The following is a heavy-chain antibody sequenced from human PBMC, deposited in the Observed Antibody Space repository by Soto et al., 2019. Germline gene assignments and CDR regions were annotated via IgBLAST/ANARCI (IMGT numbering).Heavy chain of an antibody. J-gene: IGHJ4*02. Sequence: ASVKVSCKASGYTFTSYDINWVRQATGQGLEWMGWMNPNSGNTGYAQKFQGRVTMTRNTSISTAYMELSSMRSEDTAVYWCARKGRWSHLHDYWGQGSLVTVSP. V-gene: IGHV1-8*01. CDR1: GYTFTSYD. CDR2: MNPNSGNT. CDR3: ARKGRWSHLHDY. D-gene: IGHD2-15*01.